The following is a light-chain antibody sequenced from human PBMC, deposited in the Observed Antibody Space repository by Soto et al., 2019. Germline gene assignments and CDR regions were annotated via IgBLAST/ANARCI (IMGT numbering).Light chain of an antibody. CDR2: DAS. CDR1: QSVRSER. J-gene: IGKJ5*01. V-gene: IGKV3-11*01. Sequence: EIVLTQSPDTLSLSPVERATLSCRASQSVRSERLAWYQQKRGQAPTLLIFDASSRASGTPERFSGSGSGTDFTLTISSLEPEDFAVYYCQQRSKWPLITFGQGTRLEIK. CDR3: QQRSKWPLIT.